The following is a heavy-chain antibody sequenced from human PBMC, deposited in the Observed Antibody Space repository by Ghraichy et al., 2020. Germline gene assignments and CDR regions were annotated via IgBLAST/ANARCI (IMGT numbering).Heavy chain of an antibody. CDR2: IRSKAYGGTT. V-gene: IGHV3-49*03. Sequence: GGSLRLSCTASGFTFGDYAMSWFRQAPGKGLEWVGFIRSKAYGGTTEYAASVKGRFTISRDDSKSIAYLQMNSLKTEDTAVYYCTRGVEYALDTAMVYWGQGTLVTVSS. CDR1: GFTFGDYA. J-gene: IGHJ4*02. CDR3: TRGVEYALDTAMVY. D-gene: IGHD5-18*01.